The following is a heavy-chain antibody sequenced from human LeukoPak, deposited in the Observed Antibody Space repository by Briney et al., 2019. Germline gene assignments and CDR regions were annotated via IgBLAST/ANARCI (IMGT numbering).Heavy chain of an antibody. CDR2: IYYSGST. CDR3: ARGQRLFGYYYYYMDV. D-gene: IGHD5-12*01. CDR1: GGSISSSSYY. J-gene: IGHJ6*03. Sequence: SETLSLTCTVSGGSISSSSYYWGWIRQPPGKGLEWIGSIYYSGSTYYNPSLKSRVTISVDTSKNQFSLKLSSVTAADTAVYYCARGQRLFGYYYYYMDVWGKGSTVTVSS. V-gene: IGHV4-39*01.